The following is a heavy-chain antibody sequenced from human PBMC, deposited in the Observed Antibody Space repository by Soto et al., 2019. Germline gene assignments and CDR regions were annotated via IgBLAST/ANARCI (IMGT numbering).Heavy chain of an antibody. D-gene: IGHD5-18*01. CDR1: GFTFSSYA. J-gene: IGHJ4*02. CDR3: ARDQQARGTAMGACDY. Sequence: GGSLRLSCAASGFTFSSYAMHWVRQAPGKGLEWVAVISYDGSNKYYADSVKGRFTISRDNSKNTLYLQMNSLRAEDTAVYYCARDQQARGTAMGACDYWGQGTLVTVSS. CDR2: ISYDGSNK. V-gene: IGHV3-30-3*01.